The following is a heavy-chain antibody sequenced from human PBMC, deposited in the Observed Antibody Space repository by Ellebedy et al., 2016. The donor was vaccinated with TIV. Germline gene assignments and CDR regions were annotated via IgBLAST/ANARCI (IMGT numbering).Heavy chain of an antibody. V-gene: IGHV3-53*05. CDR1: GFTVSSNY. CDR2: IYSGGTT. D-gene: IGHD3-10*01. CDR3: ASHYGSGSYYSEFRGMDV. Sequence: GGSLRLSCAASGFTVSSNYMSWVRQAPGKGLEWVSVIYSGGTTCYADSVKGRFTISRDNSKNTLYLQMNSLRAEDTAVYYCASHYGSGSYYSEFRGMDVWGQGTTVTVSS. J-gene: IGHJ6*02.